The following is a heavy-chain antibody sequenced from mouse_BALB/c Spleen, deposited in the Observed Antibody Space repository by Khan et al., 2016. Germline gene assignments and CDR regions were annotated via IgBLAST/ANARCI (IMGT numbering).Heavy chain of an antibody. D-gene: IGHD2-13*01. CDR3: ASMWSYYGDYYAAIAY. Sequence: EVQLQESGAGLVKPSQSLSLTCNATGYSITSDYAWNGIRQSRGNKVEWRGYISYSGSTSYNQSFKSRITITRDKSKNQFFMQLNSVTTEYTSAYYCASMWSYYGDYYAAIAYWGQGTLVTVSA. V-gene: IGHV3-2*02. J-gene: IGHJ3*01. CDR2: ISYSGST. CDR1: GYSITSDYA.